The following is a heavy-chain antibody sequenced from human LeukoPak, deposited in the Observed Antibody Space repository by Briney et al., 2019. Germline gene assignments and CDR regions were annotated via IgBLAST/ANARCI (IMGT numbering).Heavy chain of an antibody. J-gene: IGHJ4*02. D-gene: IGHD3-22*01. CDR1: GGTFSSYA. CDR3: ARGDDSSGYYIH. V-gene: IGHV1-69*04. CDR2: IIPILGIA. Sequence: ASVKVSCKASGGTFSSYAIGWVRQAPGQGLEWMGRIIPILGIANYAQKFQGRVTITADKSTSTAYMELSSLRSEDTAVYYCARGDDSSGYYIHWGQGTLVTVSS.